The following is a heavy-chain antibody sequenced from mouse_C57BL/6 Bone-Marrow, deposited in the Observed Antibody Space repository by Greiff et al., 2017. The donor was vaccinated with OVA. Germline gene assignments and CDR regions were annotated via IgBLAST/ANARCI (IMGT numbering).Heavy chain of an antibody. CDR1: GFTFSSYA. Sequence: EVKLVESGGGLVKPGGSLKLSCAASGFTFSSYAMSWVRQTPEKRLEWVATISDGGSYTYYPDNVKGRFTISRDNAKNNLYLQMSHLKSEDTAMYYCARGYGSSPYYYAMDYWGQGTSVTVSS. V-gene: IGHV5-4*03. J-gene: IGHJ4*01. CDR2: ISDGGSYT. D-gene: IGHD1-1*01. CDR3: ARGYGSSPYYYAMDY.